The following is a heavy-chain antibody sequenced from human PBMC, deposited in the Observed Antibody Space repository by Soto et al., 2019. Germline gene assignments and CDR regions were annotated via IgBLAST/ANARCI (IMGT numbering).Heavy chain of an antibody. CDR3: AQKGLGSLATYCNYGDCHYAFDL. D-gene: IGHD2-21*02. J-gene: IGHJ3*01. CDR1: GFTFSNYA. Sequence: EVQLLESGGGLVQPGGSLRLSCAASGFTFSNYAMSWVRQAPGKGLEWVSTVSGGGDGTYYADSVKGRFTISRDNPRNTVYLQMNRLRSEDTAVYYCAQKGLGSLATYCNYGDCHYAFDLCGQGTIVTVSS. V-gene: IGHV3-23*01. CDR2: VSGGGDGT.